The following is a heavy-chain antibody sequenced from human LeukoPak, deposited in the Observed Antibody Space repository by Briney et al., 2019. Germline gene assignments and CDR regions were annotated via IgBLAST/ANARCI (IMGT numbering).Heavy chain of an antibody. CDR1: GGSISSSSYY. CDR2: IYYSGST. D-gene: IGHD3/OR15-3a*01. V-gene: IGHV4-39*07. Sequence: SETLSLTCTVSGGSISSSSYYWGWIRQPPGKGLEWIGSIYYSGSTYYNPSLKSRVTISVDTSKNQFSLKLSSVTAAGTAVYYCARDRDWLWTHNWFDPWGQGTLVTVSS. CDR3: ARDRDWLWTHNWFDP. J-gene: IGHJ5*02.